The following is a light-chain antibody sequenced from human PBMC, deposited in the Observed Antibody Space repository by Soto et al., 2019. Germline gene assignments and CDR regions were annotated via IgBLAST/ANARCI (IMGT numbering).Light chain of an antibody. Sequence: DIQMTQSPSSLSASVGDRVNITCRASRSISTFLNWYQHKPGTAPKLLIYDASRLQSGVPSRFSGSASGTDFTLTIGSLRPEDVATYYCQQSDRIPTFGGGTKV. CDR3: QQSDRIPT. CDR2: DAS. CDR1: RSISTF. J-gene: IGKJ4*01. V-gene: IGKV1-39*01.